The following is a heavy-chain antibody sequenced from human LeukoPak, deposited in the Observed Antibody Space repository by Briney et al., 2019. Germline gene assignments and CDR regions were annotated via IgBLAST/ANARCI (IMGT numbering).Heavy chain of an antibody. Sequence: GECLKISCNGSGYSFTSYWIGWVRQMPGKGLEWMGIIYPGDSDTRYSPSFQGQVTISADKSISTAYLQWSRLKASDIAMYYCARRSSPGDYGDYEDAFDIWGQGTMVTVSS. CDR1: GYSFTSYW. V-gene: IGHV5-51*01. CDR2: IYPGDSDT. J-gene: IGHJ3*02. D-gene: IGHD4-17*01. CDR3: ARRSSPGDYGDYEDAFDI.